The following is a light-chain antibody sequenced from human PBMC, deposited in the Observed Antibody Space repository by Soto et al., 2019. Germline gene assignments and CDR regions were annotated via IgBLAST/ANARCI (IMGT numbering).Light chain of an antibody. CDR3: SSYAGSSTLNV. CDR2: EVS. Sequence: QSALTQPPSASGSPGQSVTISCTGTSSDVGGYNYVSWYQQHPGKAPKLMIYEVSKRPSGVPDRFSGSKSGNTASLTVSGLQAEDEADYYCSSYAGSSTLNVFGTGTKVTVL. V-gene: IGLV2-8*01. CDR1: SSDVGGYNY. J-gene: IGLJ1*01.